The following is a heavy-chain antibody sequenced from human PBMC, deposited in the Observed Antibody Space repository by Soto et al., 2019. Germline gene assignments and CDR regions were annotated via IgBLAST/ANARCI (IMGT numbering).Heavy chain of an antibody. CDR2: INHSGST. D-gene: IGHD3-10*01. CDR3: AAWGGSGSYYFAY. CDR1: GGSFSGYY. V-gene: IGHV4-34*01. J-gene: IGHJ4*02. Sequence: SETLSLTCAVYGGSFSGYYWSWIRQPPGKGLEWIGEINHSGSTNYNPSLKSRVTISVDTSKNQFSLMLSSVTAADTAVYYCAAWGGSGSYYFAYWGQGTLVTVSS.